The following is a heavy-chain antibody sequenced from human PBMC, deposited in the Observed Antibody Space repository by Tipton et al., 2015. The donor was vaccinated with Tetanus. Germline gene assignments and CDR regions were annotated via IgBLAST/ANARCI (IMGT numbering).Heavy chain of an antibody. J-gene: IGHJ6*02. V-gene: IGHV1-18*01. Sequence: QVQLVQSGAEVRKPGASVKVSCKASGYSFTTYGLNWVRQAPGQGLEWVAWISPSNGHTNYAQKFQGRVTMTTDTSTSTAYMELRNLRSDDTAMYFCARDVEAGWYIRGMAVDYYGMDVWGQGTTVTVSS. D-gene: IGHD6-19*01. CDR1: GYSFTTYG. CDR3: ARDVEAGWYIRGMAVDYYGMDV. CDR2: ISPSNGHT.